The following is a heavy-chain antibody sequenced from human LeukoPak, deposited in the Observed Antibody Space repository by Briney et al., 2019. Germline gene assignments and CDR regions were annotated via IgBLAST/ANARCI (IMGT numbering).Heavy chain of an antibody. V-gene: IGHV3-30-3*01. Sequence: GGSLRLSCAASGFTFSSYAMHWVRQAPGKGLEWVAVISYDGSNKYYADSVKGRFTISRDNSKNTLYLQMNSLRAEDTAVYYCARDSARSPYLGEFDPWGQGTLDTVSS. CDR1: GFTFSSYA. D-gene: IGHD2/OR15-2a*01. J-gene: IGHJ5*02. CDR3: ARDSARSPYLGEFDP. CDR2: ISYDGSNK.